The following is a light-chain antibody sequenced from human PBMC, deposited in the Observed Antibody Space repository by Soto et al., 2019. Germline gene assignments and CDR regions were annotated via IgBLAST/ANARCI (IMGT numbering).Light chain of an antibody. CDR2: RNT. J-gene: IGLJ2*01. CDR1: TSNIGSDT. Sequence: QSVLTQPPSASGTPGQRVTVSCSGSTSNIGSDTVNWYQQLPGTAPKLLIYRNTQRPSGVPDRFSGSKSGASASLAISGLQSEDEADYCCASWDDSLDVVVFGGGTKLTVL. CDR3: ASWDDSLDVVV. V-gene: IGLV1-44*01.